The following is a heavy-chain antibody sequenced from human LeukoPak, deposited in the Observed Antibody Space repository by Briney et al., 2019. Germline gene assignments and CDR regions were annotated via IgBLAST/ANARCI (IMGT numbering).Heavy chain of an antibody. V-gene: IGHV1-69*05. J-gene: IGHJ4*02. CDR1: GNTFSNYG. CDR3: ARALGYWSSTSCYTTDY. D-gene: IGHD2-2*02. CDR2: IIPIFGTA. Sequence: SVKVSCKASGNTFSNYGFSWVRQAPGQGLEWMGGIIPIFGTANYAQKFQGRVTITTDESTSTAYMELSSLRSEDTAVYYCARALGYWSSTSCYTTDYWGQGTLVTVSS.